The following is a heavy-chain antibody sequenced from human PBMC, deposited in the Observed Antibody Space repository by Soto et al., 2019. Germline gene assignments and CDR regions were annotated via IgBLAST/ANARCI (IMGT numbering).Heavy chain of an antibody. V-gene: IGHV4-61*01. J-gene: IGHJ4*02. D-gene: IGHD4-17*01. CDR2: VYYSGTT. Sequence: SETLSLTCSVSGGSVSDKTYYWSWIRQPPGKRPEWIGYVYYSGTTNYNPSLKSLVTISVDLSKNQFSLRLSSVTAADTALYYCARTTAVPNSLRSRYFFDYWGQGTLVTVSS. CDR1: GGSVSDKTYY. CDR3: ARTTAVPNSLRSRYFFDY.